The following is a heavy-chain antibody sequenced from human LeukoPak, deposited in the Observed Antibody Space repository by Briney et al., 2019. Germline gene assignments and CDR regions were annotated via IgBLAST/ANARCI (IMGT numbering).Heavy chain of an antibody. CDR3: ARSLASIGSSGWYY. J-gene: IGHJ4*02. V-gene: IGHV1-2*02. CDR2: INPNSGRT. D-gene: IGHD6-19*01. Sequence: AASVKVSCKASGYTFTGYYMHWVRQAPGQGLEWMGWINPNSGRTNYAQKFQGRVTMTRDTSISTAYMELSRLRSDDTAVYYCARSLASIGSSGWYYWGQGTLVTVSS. CDR1: GYTFTGYY.